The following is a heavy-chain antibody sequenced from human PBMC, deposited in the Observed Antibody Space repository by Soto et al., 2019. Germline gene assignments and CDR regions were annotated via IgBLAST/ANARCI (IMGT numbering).Heavy chain of an antibody. J-gene: IGHJ4*02. D-gene: IGHD2-2*01. CDR1: EGKCVGYG. V-gene: IGHV3-23*01. Sequence: GGPNRVSRRAAEGKCVGYGRSWVSKKTGKGLEWVSAISGSGGSTDYADSVKGRFTISRDNSKNTLYLQMNSLRAEDTAVYYCAKDGIGYCISTSCYSVDYWGQGTLVTVSS. CDR3: AKDGIGYCISTSCYSVDY. CDR2: ISGSGGST.